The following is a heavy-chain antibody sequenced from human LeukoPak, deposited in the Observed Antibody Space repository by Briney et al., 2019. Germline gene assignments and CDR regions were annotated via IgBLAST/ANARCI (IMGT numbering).Heavy chain of an antibody. CDR1: GGTFSSYA. Sequence: SVKVSCKASGGTFSSYAISWVRQAPGQGLEWMGRIIPIFGIANYAQKFQGRVTITADKSTSTAYMELSSLRSEDTAVYYCAAGYCSGGSCYSVVHDAFDIWGQGTMVTVSS. V-gene: IGHV1-69*04. J-gene: IGHJ3*02. D-gene: IGHD2-15*01. CDR2: IIPIFGIA. CDR3: AAGYCSGGSCYSVVHDAFDI.